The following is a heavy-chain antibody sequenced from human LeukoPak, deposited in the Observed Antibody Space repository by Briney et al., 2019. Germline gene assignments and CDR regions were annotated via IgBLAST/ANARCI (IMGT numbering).Heavy chain of an antibody. CDR1: GFTFSNYE. Sequence: QAGGSLRLSCAASGFTFSNYEMHWVRQAPGKGLVWVALISYNGSDKYYIDSVKGRFTISRDNSKNTLYVQMNSLRAEDTAVYYCAREGGDSSGYYYDTFDYWGQGTLVTVSS. V-gene: IGHV3-30*04. CDR3: AREGGDSSGYYYDTFDY. D-gene: IGHD3-22*01. CDR2: ISYNGSDK. J-gene: IGHJ4*02.